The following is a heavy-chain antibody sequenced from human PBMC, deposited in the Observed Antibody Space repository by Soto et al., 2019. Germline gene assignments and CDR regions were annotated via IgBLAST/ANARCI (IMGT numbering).Heavy chain of an antibody. CDR3: VRHARAAAGPLFDY. J-gene: IGHJ4*02. Sequence: PSETLSLTCTVSGGSISSYYWSWIRQPPGKGLEWIGYIYYSGSTNYSPSLKSRVTISVDTSKNQFSLKLSSVTAADTAVYYCVRHARAAAGPLFDYWGQGTLVTVSS. CDR1: GGSISSYY. CDR2: IYYSGST. D-gene: IGHD6-13*01. V-gene: IGHV4-59*08.